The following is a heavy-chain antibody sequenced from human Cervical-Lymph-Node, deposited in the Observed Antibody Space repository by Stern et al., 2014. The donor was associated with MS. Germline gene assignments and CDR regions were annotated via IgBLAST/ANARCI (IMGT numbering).Heavy chain of an antibody. CDR3: ARDDWGINDFGMDA. V-gene: IGHV3-21*06. CDR2: ISRGGSSI. D-gene: IGHD7-27*01. Sequence: EVQLVESGGGLVKPGESLRLSCEASGFNFSSYTMNWVRQAPGKGLEWVSTISRGGSSIYYADSLKGRFTISRDNTKNSLYLHMRSLRPEDTALYYCARDDWGINDFGMDAWGQGTTVTVSS. CDR1: GFNFSSYT. J-gene: IGHJ6*02.